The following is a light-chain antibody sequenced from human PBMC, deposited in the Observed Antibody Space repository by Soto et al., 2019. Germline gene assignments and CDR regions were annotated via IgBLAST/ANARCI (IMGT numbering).Light chain of an antibody. Sequence: QSVLTQPPSASGTPGQRVTISCSGSNSKIGSNTVNWYQQLPGTAPKLLIYYDNLRPSGVPDRISGSKSGTSASLAIIGLQSDDEADYYCAAWGDSLNGRVFGTGTKLTVL. CDR2: YDN. CDR3: AAWGDSLNGRV. J-gene: IGLJ1*01. V-gene: IGLV1-44*01. CDR1: NSKIGSNT.